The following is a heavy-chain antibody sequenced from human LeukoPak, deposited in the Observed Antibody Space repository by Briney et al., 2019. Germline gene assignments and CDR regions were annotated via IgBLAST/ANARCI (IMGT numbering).Heavy chain of an antibody. CDR1: GGSITSYY. J-gene: IGHJ5*02. V-gene: IGHV4-59*01. Sequence: SETLSLPCSVSGGSITSYYWSWIRQSPMKGLEWIGSVYNRGTTYYNPSLKSRVTISGDTSKNQLSLRMTYVTTADTAVYFCARDYGGNSGEFDPWGQGTLVTVSS. CDR2: VYNRGTT. D-gene: IGHD4-23*01. CDR3: ARDYGGNSGEFDP.